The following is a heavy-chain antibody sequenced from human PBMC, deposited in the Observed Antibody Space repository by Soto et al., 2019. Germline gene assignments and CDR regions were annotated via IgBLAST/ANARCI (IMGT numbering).Heavy chain of an antibody. Sequence: LCGGSISSGGYYWSWIRQHPGKGLEWIGYIYYSGSTYYNPSLKSRVTISVDTSKNQFSLKLSSVTAADTAVYYCARVAGGDSIDINYYGMDVWGQGTTVTVSS. CDR1: GGSISSGGYY. D-gene: IGHD2-21*02. CDR3: ARVAGGDSIDINYYGMDV. CDR2: IYYSGST. V-gene: IGHV4-31*02. J-gene: IGHJ6*02.